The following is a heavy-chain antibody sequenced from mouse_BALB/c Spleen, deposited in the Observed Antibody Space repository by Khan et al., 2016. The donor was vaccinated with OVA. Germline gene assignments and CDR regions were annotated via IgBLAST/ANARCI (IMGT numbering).Heavy chain of an antibody. D-gene: IGHD1-1*01. CDR3: ARGNYYGYYFDY. CDR1: GYSITSGYA. V-gene: IGHV3-2*02. CDR2: ISYSDVT. J-gene: IGHJ2*01. Sequence: VQLKESGPGLVKPSQSLSLTCTVTGYSITSGYAWNWIRQSPGNKLEWMGYISYSDVTNYNPSLKSRISITRDTSKNQFFLQLNSVTTEDTATYYCARGNYYGYYFDYWGQGTTLTVSS.